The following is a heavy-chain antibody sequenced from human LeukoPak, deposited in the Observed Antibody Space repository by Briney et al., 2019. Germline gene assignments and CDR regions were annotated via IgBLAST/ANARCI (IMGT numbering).Heavy chain of an antibody. CDR3: ARDPHDYGDYVYGMDV. J-gene: IGHJ6*02. CDR2: IWYDGSNK. D-gene: IGHD4-17*01. CDR1: GFTFSSYG. Sequence: GGSLRLSCAASGFTFSSYGMHWVRQAPGKGLEWVAVIWYDGSNKYYADSVKGRFTISRDNSKNTLYLQMNSLRAEDTAVYYCARDPHDYGDYVYGMDVWGQGTTVTVSS. V-gene: IGHV3-33*01.